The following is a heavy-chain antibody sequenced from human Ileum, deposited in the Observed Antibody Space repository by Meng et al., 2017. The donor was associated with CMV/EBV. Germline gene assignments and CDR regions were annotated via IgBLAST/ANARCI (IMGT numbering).Heavy chain of an antibody. CDR2: ISIYGRNE. D-gene: IGHD2/OR15-2a*01. Sequence: GESLKISCIGSGFSFSTYAMDWVRQAPGKGLECVAIISIYGRNEYYADSVKGRFTISRDDSKNTVYLEMNNLKPDDTAIYYCARQQGYFDSTMAYFDSWGQGTLVTVSS. V-gene: IGHV3-30*03. CDR1: GFSFSTYA. CDR3: ARQQGYFDSTMAYFDS. J-gene: IGHJ4*02.